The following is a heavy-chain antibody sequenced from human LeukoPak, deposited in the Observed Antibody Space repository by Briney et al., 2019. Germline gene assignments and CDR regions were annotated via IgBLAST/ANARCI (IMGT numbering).Heavy chain of an antibody. Sequence: GASVKVSCKASGYTFTRYYIHWVRLAPGQGLEWMGWINPNNGGTNYAQKFQGRVTKTRDTSISTAYMDLSRLTSDDTAIYYCARDPATTYYYDPWGQGALVTVSS. J-gene: IGHJ4*02. V-gene: IGHV1-2*02. CDR3: ARDPATTYYYDP. CDR2: INPNNGGT. D-gene: IGHD3-22*01. CDR1: GYTFTRYY.